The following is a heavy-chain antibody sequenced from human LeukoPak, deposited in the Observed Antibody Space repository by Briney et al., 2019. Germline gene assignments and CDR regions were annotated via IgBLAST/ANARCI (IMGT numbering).Heavy chain of an antibody. V-gene: IGHV3-74*01. Sequence: GGSLRLSCAASGFSLNGYWMHWVRQAAGKGLVRVARMNSAGTTINYADSVKGRFTISRDNAGNALYLHMSSLRADDTAIYYCIREIQVRASASLGYWGQGTLVTASS. CDR2: MNSAGTTI. CDR1: GFSLNGYW. CDR3: IREIQVRASASLGY. J-gene: IGHJ4*01. D-gene: IGHD2-2*01.